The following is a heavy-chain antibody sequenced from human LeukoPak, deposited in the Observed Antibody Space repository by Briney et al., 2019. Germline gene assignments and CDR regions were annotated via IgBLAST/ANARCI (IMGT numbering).Heavy chain of an antibody. D-gene: IGHD1-26*01. V-gene: IGHV1-69*05. CDR2: IIPIFGTA. Sequence: GASVKVSCKASGYTFTNYGISWVRQAPGQGLEWMGGIIPIFGTANYAQKFQGRVTITTDESTSTAYMELSSLRSEDTAVYYCARGGGGSSLHRFDYWGQGTLVTVSS. CDR1: GYTFTNYG. J-gene: IGHJ4*02. CDR3: ARGGGGSSLHRFDY.